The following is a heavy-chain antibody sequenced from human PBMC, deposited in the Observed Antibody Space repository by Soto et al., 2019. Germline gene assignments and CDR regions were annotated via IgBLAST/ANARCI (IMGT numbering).Heavy chain of an antibody. J-gene: IGHJ4*02. Sequence: QVQLVQSGAEVKKPGASVKVSCKASGYTFTSYGISWVRQAPGQGLEWMGWISAYNGNTNYAQKLQCRVTMTTDTSTRTACMELRSLRSDDTAVYYCARDRDEYSSSSGDPGGYWGQGTLVTVSS. CDR2: ISAYNGNT. CDR1: GYTFTSYG. D-gene: IGHD6-6*01. V-gene: IGHV1-18*04. CDR3: ARDRDEYSSSSGDPGGY.